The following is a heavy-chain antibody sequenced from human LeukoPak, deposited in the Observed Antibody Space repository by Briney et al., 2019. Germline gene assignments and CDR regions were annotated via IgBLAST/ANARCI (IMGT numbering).Heavy chain of an antibody. CDR3: ARGWRHDY. J-gene: IGHJ4*02. Sequence: SETLSLTCTVSGYSISSGYYWGWVRQPPGKGLEWIVSIYYSGSTNYNPSLKSRVTISVDTSKNQFSLKLSSVTAADTAVYYCARGWRHDYWGQGTLVTVSS. CDR2: IYYSGST. V-gene: IGHV4-38-2*02. D-gene: IGHD2-15*01. CDR1: GYSISSGYY.